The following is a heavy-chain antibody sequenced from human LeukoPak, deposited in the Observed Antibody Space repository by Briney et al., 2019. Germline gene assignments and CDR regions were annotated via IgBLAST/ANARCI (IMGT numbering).Heavy chain of an antibody. CDR3: ARSRNRHSYPGGLAY. CDR1: GGSFSGYY. D-gene: IGHD3/OR15-3a*01. Sequence: PSETLSLTCAVYGGSFSGYYWSWIRQPPGEGLEWIGEINHSGSTNYDPSLKSRVTISVDTSKNQFSLKLSSVTAADTAVYYCARSRNRHSYPGGLAYWGQGTLVTVSS. J-gene: IGHJ4*02. V-gene: IGHV4-34*01. CDR2: INHSGST.